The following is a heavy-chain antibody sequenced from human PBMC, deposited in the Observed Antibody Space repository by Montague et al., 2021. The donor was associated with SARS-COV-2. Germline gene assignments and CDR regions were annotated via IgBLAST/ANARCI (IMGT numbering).Heavy chain of an antibody. CDR2: INHSGST. D-gene: IGHD6-13*01. J-gene: IGHJ6*02. CDR3: VRWRPSSSWLYHYYYGMDV. Sequence: SQTLSLTCAVYGGSFSGFYWSWIRQPPGKGLEWIGEINHSGSTNYNPSLKSRVTISVDASKNQFSLKLSSVTAADTAVYYCVRWRPSSSWLYHYYYGMDVWGQGTTVTVSS. CDR1: GGSFSGFY. V-gene: IGHV4-34*01.